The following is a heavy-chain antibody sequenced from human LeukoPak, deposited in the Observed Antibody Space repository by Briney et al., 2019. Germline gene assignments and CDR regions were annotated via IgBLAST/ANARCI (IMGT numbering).Heavy chain of an antibody. V-gene: IGHV1-2*02. J-gene: IGHJ4*02. Sequence: ASVKVSCKASGYTFTDYYMHWVRQAPGQGLDWMGWINPNSGGTNYAQKFQGRVTMTRDTSISTAYMELSRLRSDDTAVYYCARTHPEYYYDSSGYYPTLDYWGQGTLVTVSS. D-gene: IGHD3-22*01. CDR3: ARTHPEYYYDSSGYYPTLDY. CDR1: GYTFTDYY. CDR2: INPNSGGT.